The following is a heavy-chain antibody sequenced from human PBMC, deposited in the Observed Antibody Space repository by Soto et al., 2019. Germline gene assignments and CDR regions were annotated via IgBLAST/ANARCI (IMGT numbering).Heavy chain of an antibody. D-gene: IGHD6-13*01. Sequence: QITLKESGPTLVKPTQTLTLTCTFSGFSLSTSGVGVGWIRQPPGKALEWLALIYWDDDKRYSPSLKSRLTITKDTSKNQVVLTMTNMDPVDTATYYCAHTRIAAAGIFYYFDYWGQGTLVTVSS. J-gene: IGHJ4*02. CDR3: AHTRIAAAGIFYYFDY. V-gene: IGHV2-5*02. CDR1: GFSLSTSGVG. CDR2: IYWDDDK.